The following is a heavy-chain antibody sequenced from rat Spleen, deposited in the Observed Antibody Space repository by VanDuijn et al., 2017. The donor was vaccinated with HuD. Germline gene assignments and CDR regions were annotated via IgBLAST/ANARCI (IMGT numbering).Heavy chain of an antibody. CDR3: ARLDRRIRGFDY. V-gene: IGHV5S23*01. Sequence: EVQLVESDGGLVQPGRSLKLSCAASGFTFTNYDMAWVRQAPTKGLEWIASISTGGGNTYYPDTVKGRFVISKDNAKSTLYLQMDSLRSEDTATYYCARLDRRIRGFDYWGQGVMVTVSS. CDR1: GFTFTNYD. D-gene: IGHD4-3*01. J-gene: IGHJ2*01. CDR2: ISTGGGNT.